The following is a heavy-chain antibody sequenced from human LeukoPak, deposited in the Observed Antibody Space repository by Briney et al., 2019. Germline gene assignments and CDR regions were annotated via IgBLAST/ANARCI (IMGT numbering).Heavy chain of an antibody. D-gene: IGHD4-11*01. CDR3: TTDPGNYEIF. J-gene: IGHJ4*02. V-gene: IGHV3-15*01. CDR2: IKSKTDGGTV. Sequence: KTGGSLRLSCAASGFTFSTYSMTWVRQAPGKGLEWVGRIKSKTDGGTVDYAPPVKGRFTISRDDSRNTLSLEMNFLKTEDTAVYYCTTDPGNYEIFWGQGTLVSVSS. CDR1: GFTFSTYS.